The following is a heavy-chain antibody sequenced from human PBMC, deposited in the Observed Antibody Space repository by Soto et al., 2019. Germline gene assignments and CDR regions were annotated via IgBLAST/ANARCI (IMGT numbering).Heavy chain of an antibody. CDR1: GYTFTGYY. J-gene: IGHJ5*02. Sequence: APVKVSCKASGYTFTGYYMHWVRQAPGQGLEWMGWINPNSGGTNYAQKFQGWVTMTRDTSISTAYMELSRLRSDDTAVYYCARTGSTQNWFDPWGQGTLVTVSS. CDR2: INPNSGGT. D-gene: IGHD2-2*01. V-gene: IGHV1-2*04. CDR3: ARTGSTQNWFDP.